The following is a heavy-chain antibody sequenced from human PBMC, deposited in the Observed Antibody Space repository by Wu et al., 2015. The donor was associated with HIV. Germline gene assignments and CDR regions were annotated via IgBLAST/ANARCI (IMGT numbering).Heavy chain of an antibody. CDR2: IYYSGST. D-gene: IGHD7-27*01. Sequence: QVQLQESGPGLVKPSETLSLTCTVSGGSISSYYWSWIRQPPGKGLEWIGYIYYSGSTNYNPSLKSRVTISVDTSKNQFSLKLSSVTAADTAVYYCARSRLNWGWFDPWGQGTLVTVSS. J-gene: IGHJ5*02. CDR3: ARSRLNWGWFDP. V-gene: IGHV4-59*01. CDR1: GGSISSYY.